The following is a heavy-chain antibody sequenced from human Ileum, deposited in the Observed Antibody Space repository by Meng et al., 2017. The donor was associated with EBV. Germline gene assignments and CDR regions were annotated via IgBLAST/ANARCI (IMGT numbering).Heavy chain of an antibody. V-gene: IGHV2-5*02. CDR3: THRPMTSAYYYFDY. CDR1: GFSLSISGVG. CDR2: IYWDDDK. J-gene: IGHJ4*02. D-gene: IGHD3-22*01. Sequence: ITLKDSGPTLVKPTLTSTLTGSFSGFSLSISGVGVGWIRQPPGKALEWLALIYWDDDKRYSPSLKSRLTITKDTSKNQVVLTMTNMDPVDTATYYCTHRPMTSAYYYFDYWGQGTLVTVSS.